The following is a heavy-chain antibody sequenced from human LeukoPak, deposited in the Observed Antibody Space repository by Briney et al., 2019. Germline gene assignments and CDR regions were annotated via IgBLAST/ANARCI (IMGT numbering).Heavy chain of an antibody. J-gene: IGHJ4*02. V-gene: IGHV1-18*01. CDR1: GYTFTSYG. CDR3: ARDEYGAGRSGVDY. CDR2: ISAYNGNT. D-gene: IGHD4-17*01. Sequence: GASAKVSCKASGYTFTSYGISWVRQAPGQGLEWMGWISAYNGNTNYAQKLQGRVTMTTDTSTSTAYMELRSLRSDDTAVYYCARDEYGAGRSGVDYWGQGTLVTVSS.